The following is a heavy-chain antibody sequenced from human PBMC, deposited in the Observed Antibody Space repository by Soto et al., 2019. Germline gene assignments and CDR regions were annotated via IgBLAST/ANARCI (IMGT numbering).Heavy chain of an antibody. D-gene: IGHD6-19*01. Sequence: QVQLVQSGAEVKKPGSSVKVSCKASGGTFSSYAISWVRQAPGQGLEWMGGIIPIFGTANYAQKFQGRVTITADESTSTAYMELSSLRSEDTAVYYCARGPYSVAGTNGYFDLWGRGTLVTVSS. J-gene: IGHJ2*01. CDR3: ARGPYSVAGTNGYFDL. CDR2: IIPIFGTA. V-gene: IGHV1-69*01. CDR1: GGTFSSYA.